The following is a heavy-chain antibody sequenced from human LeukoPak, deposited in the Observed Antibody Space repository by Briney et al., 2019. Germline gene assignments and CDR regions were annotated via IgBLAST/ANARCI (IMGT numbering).Heavy chain of an antibody. CDR3: TTQIGNPWQY. J-gene: IGHJ4*02. CDR1: GLTFSRYW. V-gene: IGHV3-7*02. CDR2: IKEDGSEI. D-gene: IGHD2-21*01. Sequence: GGSLRLSCVASGLTFSRYWMTWVRQAPGKGLEWVASIKEDGSEIEYVDSVRGRFTISRDNAKNSLFLQMDILRADDTAVYYCTTQIGNPWQYWGQGTLVTVSS.